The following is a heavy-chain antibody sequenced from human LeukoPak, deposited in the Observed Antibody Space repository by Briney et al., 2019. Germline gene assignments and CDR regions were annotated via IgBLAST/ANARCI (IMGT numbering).Heavy chain of an antibody. CDR1: GYTFTCYY. D-gene: IGHD3-10*01. Sequence: GASVKVSCKASGYTFTCYYMHWVRQAPGQGLEWMGWIKPDNGGTNYAQKFQGRVTMTRDTSISTAYMELSRLTSDDTAVYYCARGGYYDSGSYIFDYWGQGTLVTVSS. V-gene: IGHV1-2*02. CDR3: ARGGYYDSGSYIFDY. CDR2: IKPDNGGT. J-gene: IGHJ4*02.